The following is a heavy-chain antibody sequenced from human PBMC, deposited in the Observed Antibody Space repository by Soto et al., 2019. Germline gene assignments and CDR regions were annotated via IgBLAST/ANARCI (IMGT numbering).Heavy chain of an antibody. D-gene: IGHD3-9*01. J-gene: IGHJ6*01. Sequence: HGESLKISCKGSGYSFTSYWIGWVRQMPGKGLEWMGIIYPGDSDTRYSPSFQGQVTISADKSISTAYLQWRSLKASDTALYYCARLGRGRYFDWWRPYYYYYGMDVSGEGTTVTVSA. V-gene: IGHV5-51*01. CDR1: GYSFTSYW. CDR3: ARLGRGRYFDWWRPYYYYYGMDV. CDR2: IYPGDSDT.